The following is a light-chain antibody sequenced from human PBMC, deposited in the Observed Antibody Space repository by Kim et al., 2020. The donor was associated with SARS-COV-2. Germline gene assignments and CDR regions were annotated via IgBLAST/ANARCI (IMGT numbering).Light chain of an antibody. CDR1: QNIKTY. Sequence: SSSVGDRLTLTCRASQNIKTYFNWYQQKPGKAPKLLIYAASSLQSGVPSRFSGSGSGTDFTLTISSLQPEDFATYYCQQSYSFPFNFGQGTKLEI. CDR2: AAS. J-gene: IGKJ2*01. CDR3: QQSYSFPFN. V-gene: IGKV1-39*01.